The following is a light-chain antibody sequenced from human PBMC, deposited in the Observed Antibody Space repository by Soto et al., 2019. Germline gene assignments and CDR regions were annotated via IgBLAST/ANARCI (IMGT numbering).Light chain of an antibody. Sequence: DIQLTQSPSFLSASVGDRVTITCRASQGISSYLAWYQQKPGKAPELLIYAASTLQSGVPSRFSGSGSGTDFTLTIISLQPEEFATYFCQLYNSPRPFGLGTKVE. V-gene: IGKV1-9*01. CDR1: QGISSY. CDR2: AAS. CDR3: QLYNSPRP. J-gene: IGKJ1*01.